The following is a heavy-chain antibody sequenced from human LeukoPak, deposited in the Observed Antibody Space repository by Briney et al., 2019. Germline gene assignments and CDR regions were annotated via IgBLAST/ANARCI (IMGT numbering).Heavy chain of an antibody. CDR3: ARGSASRGGGSDFDY. D-gene: IGHD2-15*01. CDR2: ISSSSSYK. J-gene: IGHJ4*02. V-gene: IGHV3-21*01. CDR1: GFTFGDYG. Sequence: PGGSLRLSCTASGFTFGDYGMNWVRQAPGKGLEWVSCISSSSSYKYYADSVKGRFTISRDNAKNSLYLQMNSLRAEDTAVYYCARGSASRGGGSDFDYWGQGTLVTVSS.